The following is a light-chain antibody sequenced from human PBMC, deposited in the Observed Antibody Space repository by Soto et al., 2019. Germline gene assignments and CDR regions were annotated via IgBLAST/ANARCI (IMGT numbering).Light chain of an antibody. J-gene: IGLJ2*01. CDR1: SSDVGGYNY. CDR2: EVT. CDR3: VAWDDSLNGPL. V-gene: IGLV2-8*01. Sequence: QSALTQSPSASGSPGQSVTISCIGTSSDVGGYNYVSWYQHHPGKAPKLIIYEVTKRPSGVPDRFSGSRSGTTASLTVSGVQAEDEADYYCVAWDDSLNGPLFGGGTKLTVL.